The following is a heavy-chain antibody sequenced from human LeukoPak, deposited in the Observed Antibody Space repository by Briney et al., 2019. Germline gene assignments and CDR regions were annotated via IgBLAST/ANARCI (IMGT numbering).Heavy chain of an antibody. CDR3: ASLGYSYGNHHFDY. CDR2: IYSGGST. V-gene: IGHV3-66*01. D-gene: IGHD5-18*01. Sequence: PGGSLRLSCAASGFTASNNYMSWVRQAPGKGLEWVSVIYSGGSTYYADSVKGRFTISRDNSKNTLYLQMNSLRAEDTAVYYCASLGYSYGNHHFDYWGQGTLVTVSS. CDR1: GFTASNNY. J-gene: IGHJ4*02.